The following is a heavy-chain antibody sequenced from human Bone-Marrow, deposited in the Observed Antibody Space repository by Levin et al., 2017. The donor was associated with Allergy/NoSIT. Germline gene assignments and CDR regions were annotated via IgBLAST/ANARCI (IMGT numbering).Heavy chain of an antibody. J-gene: IGHJ4*02. CDR3: AKDVFTENDY. CDR2: ISYDGSNK. CDR1: GFTFSSYG. Sequence: GESLKISCAASGFTFSSYGMHWVRQAPGKGLEWVAVISYDGSNKYYADSVKGRFTISRDNSKNTLYLQMNSLRAEDTAVYYCAKDVFTENDYWGQGTLVTVSS. V-gene: IGHV3-30*18. D-gene: IGHD2-8*02.